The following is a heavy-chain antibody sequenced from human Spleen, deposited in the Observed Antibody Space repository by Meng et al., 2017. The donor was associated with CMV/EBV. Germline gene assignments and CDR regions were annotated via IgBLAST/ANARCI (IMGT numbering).Heavy chain of an antibody. V-gene: IGHV3-23*01. Sequence: GESLKISCATAGFTFTDYGMSWVRQAPGKGLEWVSGISGSGGSTYYADSVKGRFTISRDNSKNTLYLQMNSLRAEDTAVYYCARDTTTVVTRVDYWGQGTLVTVSS. D-gene: IGHD4-23*01. J-gene: IGHJ4*02. CDR1: GFTFTDYG. CDR3: ARDTTTVVTRVDY. CDR2: ISGSGGST.